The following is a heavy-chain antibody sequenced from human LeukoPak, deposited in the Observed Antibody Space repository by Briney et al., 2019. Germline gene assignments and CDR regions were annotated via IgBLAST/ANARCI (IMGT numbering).Heavy chain of an antibody. D-gene: IGHD3-22*01. J-gene: IGHJ5*02. Sequence: XETLSLTCAVYGGSFSGYYWSWIRQPPGKGLEWIGEINHSGSTNYNPSLKSRVTISVDTSKNQFSLKLSSVTAADTAVYYCARGSLIVVVIPSNWFDPWGQGTLVTVSS. CDR3: ARGSLIVVVIPSNWFDP. CDR1: GGSFSGYY. CDR2: INHSGST. V-gene: IGHV4-34*01.